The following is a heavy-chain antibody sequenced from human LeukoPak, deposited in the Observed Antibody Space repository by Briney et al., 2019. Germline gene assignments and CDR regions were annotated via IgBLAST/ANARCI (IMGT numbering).Heavy chain of an antibody. J-gene: IGHJ4*02. Sequence: GGSLRLSCAASGFTFSSYGMTWVRQAPGKGLEWVSYISSSSSTIYYADSVKGRFTISRDNAKNSLYLQLNSLRAEDTAVYYCATDDYGAQDYWGQGTLVTVSS. CDR2: ISSSSSTI. V-gene: IGHV3-48*01. D-gene: IGHD4-17*01. CDR1: GFTFSSYG. CDR3: ATDDYGAQDY.